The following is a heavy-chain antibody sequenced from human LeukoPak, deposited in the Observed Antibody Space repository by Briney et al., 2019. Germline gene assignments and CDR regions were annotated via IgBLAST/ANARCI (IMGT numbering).Heavy chain of an antibody. CDR2: ISSSGSTI. Sequence: GRSLRLSCAASGFTFSDYYMSWIRQAPGKGLEWVSYISSSGSTIYYADSVKGRFTISRDNAKNSLYLQMNSLRAEDTAVYYCARAVEDSSSFDYWGQGTLVTVSS. CDR1: GFTFSDYY. D-gene: IGHD6-13*01. V-gene: IGHV3-11*01. CDR3: ARAVEDSSSFDY. J-gene: IGHJ4*02.